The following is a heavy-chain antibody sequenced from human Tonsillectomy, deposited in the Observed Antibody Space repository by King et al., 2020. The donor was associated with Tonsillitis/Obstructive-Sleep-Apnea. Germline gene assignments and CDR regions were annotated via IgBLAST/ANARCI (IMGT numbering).Heavy chain of an antibody. CDR3: ARDLFSRGSYFYY. CDR1: GFTFRSYA. Sequence: VQLVESGGGVVQPGRSLRLSCAASGFTFRSYAMHWVRQAPGKGLEWVAVISYDGSIKYYADSVKGRFTISRDNSKNTLYLQLNSLRAEDTAVYYCARDLFSRGSYFYYWGQGTLATVSS. CDR2: ISYDGSIK. D-gene: IGHD3-10*01. J-gene: IGHJ4*02. V-gene: IGHV3-30*04.